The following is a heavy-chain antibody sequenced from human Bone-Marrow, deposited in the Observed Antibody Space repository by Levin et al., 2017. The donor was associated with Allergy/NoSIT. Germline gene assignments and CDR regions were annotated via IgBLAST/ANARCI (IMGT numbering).Heavy chain of an antibody. D-gene: IGHD2-2*01. CDR1: GGSISSYY. CDR3: ARGALDCSSTSCYVNWFDP. Sequence: SETLSLTCTVSGGSISSYYWSWIRQPPGKGLEWIGYIYYSGSTNYNPSLKSRVTISVDTSKNQFSLKLSSVTAADTAVYYCARGALDCSSTSCYVNWFDPWGQGTLVTVSS. CDR2: IYYSGST. J-gene: IGHJ5*02. V-gene: IGHV4-59*01.